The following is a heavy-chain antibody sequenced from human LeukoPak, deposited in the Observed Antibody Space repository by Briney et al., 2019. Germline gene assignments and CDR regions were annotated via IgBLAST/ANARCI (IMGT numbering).Heavy chain of an antibody. V-gene: IGHV4-31*03. CDR2: IYYSGST. D-gene: IGHD6-19*01. Sequence: PSQTLSLTCTVSGGSISSGGYYWSWIRQHPGKGLEWIGYIYYSGSTYYNPSLKSRVTISVDTSKNQFSLKLSSVTAADTAVYYCARDVAVAGTAYFDYWGQGTLVTVS. CDR1: GGSISSGGYY. J-gene: IGHJ4*02. CDR3: ARDVAVAGTAYFDY.